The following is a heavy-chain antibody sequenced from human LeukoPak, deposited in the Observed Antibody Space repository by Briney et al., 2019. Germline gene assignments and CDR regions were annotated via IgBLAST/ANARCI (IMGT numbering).Heavy chain of an antibody. J-gene: IGHJ6*02. D-gene: IGHD4-11*01. CDR3: ARAYNSNYVDGMDV. V-gene: IGHV4-61*02. Sequence: PSETLSLTCTVSGGSISSGSYYWSWIRQPAGKGLEWIGRIYTSGSTNYNPSLKSRVTISVDTSKNQFSLKLSSVTAADTAVYYCARAYNSNYVDGMDVWGQGTTVTVSS. CDR2: IYTSGST. CDR1: GGSISSGSYY.